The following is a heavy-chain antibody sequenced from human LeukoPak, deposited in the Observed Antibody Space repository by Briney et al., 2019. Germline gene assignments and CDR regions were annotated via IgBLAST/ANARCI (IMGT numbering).Heavy chain of an antibody. CDR1: GFTFSSYA. CDR3: AKDGDIVVVPAAPLFLDY. Sequence: GGSLRLSCAASGFTFSSYAMHWVRQAPGKGLEWVAVISYDGSNKYYADSVKGRFTISRDNSKNTLYLQMNSLRAEDTAVYYCAKDGDIVVVPAAPLFLDYWGQGTLVTVSS. CDR2: ISYDGSNK. J-gene: IGHJ4*02. V-gene: IGHV3-30-3*01. D-gene: IGHD2-2*01.